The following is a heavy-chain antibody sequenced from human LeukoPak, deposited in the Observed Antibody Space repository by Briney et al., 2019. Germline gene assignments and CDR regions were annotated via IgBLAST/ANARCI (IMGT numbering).Heavy chain of an antibody. CDR3: ARERRYYGDFS. D-gene: IGHD4-17*01. Sequence: GGSLRLSCAASRFTFSSYWMHWVRQAPGKGLVWVSRINTDGSSTSYADSVKGRFTISRDNAKNTLYLQMNSLRAEDAAVYYCARERRYYGDFSWGQGTLVTVSS. J-gene: IGHJ4*02. CDR2: INTDGSST. V-gene: IGHV3-74*01. CDR1: RFTFSSYW.